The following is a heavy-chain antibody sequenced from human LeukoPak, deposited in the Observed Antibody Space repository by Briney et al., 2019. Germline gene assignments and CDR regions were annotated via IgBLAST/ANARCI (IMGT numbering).Heavy chain of an antibody. CDR3: ARDLPPFDY. Sequence: SETLSLTCTVSGGSISSSSSHWGWIRQPPGKGLEWIGSIYYSGTAYYNPSLKSRVTISVDTSKNQFSLKLSSVTAADTAVYYCARDLPPFDYWGQGTLVTVSS. CDR2: IYYSGTA. J-gene: IGHJ4*02. CDR1: GGSISSSSSH. V-gene: IGHV4-39*07.